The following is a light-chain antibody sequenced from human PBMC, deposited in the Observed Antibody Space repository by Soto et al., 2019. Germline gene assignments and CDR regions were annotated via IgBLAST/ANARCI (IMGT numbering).Light chain of an antibody. CDR2: GAS. CDR1: QSVSSSN. CDR3: QQYGRSPPYT. Sequence: EIVLTQSPGTLSLSPWERVTLSCRASQSVSSSNLAWYQQKPGQAPRLLIYGASSRATGTPDRFSGSGSGTDFTLTISRLEPEDFAVYYCQQYGRSPPYTFGQGTKLEIK. V-gene: IGKV3-20*01. J-gene: IGKJ2*01.